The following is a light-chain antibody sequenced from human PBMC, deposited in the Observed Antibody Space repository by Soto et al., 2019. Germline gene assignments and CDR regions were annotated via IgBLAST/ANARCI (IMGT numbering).Light chain of an antibody. CDR3: QQSYSPPKYT. CDR1: QNIDTY. V-gene: IGKV1-39*01. J-gene: IGKJ2*01. CDR2: TAS. Sequence: QMTQSPSSLSASVGDRVTITCRASQNIDTYLNWYQQRPGKAPNLLIHTASRLQTGVPSRFSGSGSGTYFTLTIYSLQPEDFATYYCQQSYSPPKYTFGQGTKVEI.